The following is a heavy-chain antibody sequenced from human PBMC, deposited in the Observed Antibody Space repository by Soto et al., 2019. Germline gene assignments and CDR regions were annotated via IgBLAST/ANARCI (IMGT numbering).Heavy chain of an antibody. CDR3: ARDRGMGGSGSYYKIPMDYYYYYGMDV. CDR2: IKQDGSEK. CDR1: GGSISSYY. D-gene: IGHD3-10*01. Sequence: ETLSLTCTVSGGSISSYYWSWVRQAPGKGLEWVANIKQDGSEKYYVDSAKGRFTISRDNAKNSLYLQMNSLRAEDTAVYYSARDRGMGGSGSYYKIPMDYYYYYGMDVWGQGTTVTVSS. V-gene: IGHV3-7*01. J-gene: IGHJ6*02.